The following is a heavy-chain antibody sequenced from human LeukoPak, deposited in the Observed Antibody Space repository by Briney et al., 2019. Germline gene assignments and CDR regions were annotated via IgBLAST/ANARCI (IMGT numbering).Heavy chain of an antibody. Sequence: SETLSLTCTVSGGSISSGDYYWSWIRQPPGKGLEWIGYIYYSGSTYYNPSLKSRVTISVDTSKNQFSLKLSSVTAADTAVYYCARALFGVVIEDYYYYMDVWGKGTTVTVSS. CDR2: IYYSGST. J-gene: IGHJ6*03. CDR3: ARALFGVVIEDYYYYMDV. V-gene: IGHV4-30-4*01. D-gene: IGHD3-3*01. CDR1: GGSISSGDYY.